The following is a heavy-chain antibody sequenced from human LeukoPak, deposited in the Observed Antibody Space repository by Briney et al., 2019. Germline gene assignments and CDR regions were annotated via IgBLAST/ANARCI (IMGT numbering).Heavy chain of an antibody. CDR2: VLNDGSNK. J-gene: IGHJ4*02. CDR1: GFTFSDFN. D-gene: IGHD5-18*01. CDR3: AKDIGYTYGHGFDY. Sequence: GGSLRLSCTASGFTFSDFNMHWVRQAPGKGLEWVALVLNDGSNKYYADSVKGRFTISRGNSKNTLYLQMNSLRAEDTAVYYCAKDIGYTYGHGFDYWGQGILVTVSS. V-gene: IGHV3-30*04.